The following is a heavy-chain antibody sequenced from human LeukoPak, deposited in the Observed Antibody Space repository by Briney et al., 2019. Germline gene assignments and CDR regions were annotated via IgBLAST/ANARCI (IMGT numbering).Heavy chain of an antibody. Sequence: GGSLRLSCAASGFAFSSYGMHWVRQAPGKGLEWVAVIWYDGSNKYYADSVKGRFTISRDNSKNTLYLQMNSLRAEDTAVYYCAKDSSLSMDVWGKGTTVTVSS. J-gene: IGHJ6*03. CDR2: IWYDGSNK. CDR1: GFAFSSYG. CDR3: AKDSSLSMDV. D-gene: IGHD6-13*01. V-gene: IGHV3-33*06.